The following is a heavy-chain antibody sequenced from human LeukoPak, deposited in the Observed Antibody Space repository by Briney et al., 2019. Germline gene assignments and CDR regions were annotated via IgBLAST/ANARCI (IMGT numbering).Heavy chain of an antibody. J-gene: IGHJ1*01. CDR1: VGAISSFE. CDR2: IYYRRST. CDR3: SRDNDFQH. D-gene: IGHD2-8*01. Sequence: SETLPLTCTVSVGAISSFEGSWVREPPGKGLAVIAYIYYRRSTNYYPSLMSRVTISVDTTKTQCSPRPTSFTAADTAVYYCSRDNDFQHWGQRS. V-gene: IGHV4-59*01.